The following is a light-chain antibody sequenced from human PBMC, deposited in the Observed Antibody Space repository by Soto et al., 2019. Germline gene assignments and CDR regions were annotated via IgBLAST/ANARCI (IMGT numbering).Light chain of an antibody. J-gene: IGKJ5*01. CDR2: TTS. CDR1: QSISTY. Sequence: DIQMTQSPSSLSASVGDTVTISCRPSQSISTYLNWDQQTPGKAPSLLIYTTSSLHSGVPSRFSGSGSGTEFTLTISSLQSEDFAVYYCQQYNNWPPITFGQGTRLEI. CDR3: QQYNNWPPIT. V-gene: IGKV1-39*01.